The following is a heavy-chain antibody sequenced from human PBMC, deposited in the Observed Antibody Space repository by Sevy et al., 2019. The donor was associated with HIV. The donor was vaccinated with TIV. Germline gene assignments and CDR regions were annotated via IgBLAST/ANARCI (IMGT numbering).Heavy chain of an antibody. V-gene: IGHV3-15*01. D-gene: IGHD2-15*01. Sequence: GGSLRLSCAASGFTFSNAWMSWVRQAPGKGLEWVGRIKSKTDGGTTDYAAPVKGRFIISRDDSKNTLYLQMNSLKTEDTAVYYCTTRLGYCSGGSCYPQIDYWGQGTLVTVSS. J-gene: IGHJ4*02. CDR3: TTRLGYCSGGSCYPQIDY. CDR2: IKSKTDGGTT. CDR1: GFTFSNAW.